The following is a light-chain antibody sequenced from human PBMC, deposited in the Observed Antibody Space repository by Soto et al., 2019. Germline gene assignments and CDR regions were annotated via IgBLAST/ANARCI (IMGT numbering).Light chain of an antibody. CDR2: AAS. CDR3: QQSYSTLIT. J-gene: IGKJ5*01. V-gene: IGKV1-39*01. CDR1: QSISTY. Sequence: DIQMTQSPSSLSASVGDRVTITCRASQSISTYLNWYQQKAGLAPKLLIYAASSLQSGVPSRFSGSGSGTDFTLTISSLQPEDFATYYCQQSYSTLITFGQGTRLEI.